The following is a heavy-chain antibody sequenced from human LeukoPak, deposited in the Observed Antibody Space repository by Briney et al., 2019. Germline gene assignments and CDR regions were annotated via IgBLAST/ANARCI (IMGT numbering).Heavy chain of an antibody. D-gene: IGHD2-15*01. Sequence: GGSLRLSCAASGFTFSSYAMNWVRQAPEKGLEWISILTNNGANTWYADSVKGRFTISRDNSKNTLYLQMNGLRAEDTAIYYCAKGTLGSCIGPRCYPLDSWGQGTLVTVSS. V-gene: IGHV3-23*01. CDR1: GFTFSSYA. CDR3: AKGTLGSCIGPRCYPLDS. J-gene: IGHJ4*02. CDR2: LTNNGANT.